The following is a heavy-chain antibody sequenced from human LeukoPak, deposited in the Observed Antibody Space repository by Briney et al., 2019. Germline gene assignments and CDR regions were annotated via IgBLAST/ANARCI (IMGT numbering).Heavy chain of an antibody. V-gene: IGHV3-21*01. CDR1: GFTFSSYS. D-gene: IGHD4-17*01. CDR2: ISSSSSYI. J-gene: IGHJ4*02. CDR3: ARVLKRGTTVTTYFGY. Sequence: GGSLRLSCAASGFTFSSYSMNWVRQAPGKGLEWVSSISSSSSYIYYADSVKGRFTISRDNAKNSLYLQMNSLRAEDTAVYYCARVLKRGTTVTTYFGYWGQGTLVTVSS.